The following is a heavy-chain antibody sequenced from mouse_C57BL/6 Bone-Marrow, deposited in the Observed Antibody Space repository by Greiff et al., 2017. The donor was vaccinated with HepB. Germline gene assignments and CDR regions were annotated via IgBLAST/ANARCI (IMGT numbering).Heavy chain of an antibody. CDR3: ARGGIYYGNPYAMDY. CDR2: IYPGDGDT. J-gene: IGHJ4*01. CDR1: GYAFSSSW. D-gene: IGHD2-1*01. Sequence: QVQLKESGPELVKPGASVKISCKASGYAFSSSWMNWVKQRPGKGLEWIGRIYPGDGDTNYNGKFKGKATLTADKSSSTAYMQLSSLTSEDSAVYFCARGGIYYGNPYAMDYWGQGTSVTVSS. V-gene: IGHV1-82*01.